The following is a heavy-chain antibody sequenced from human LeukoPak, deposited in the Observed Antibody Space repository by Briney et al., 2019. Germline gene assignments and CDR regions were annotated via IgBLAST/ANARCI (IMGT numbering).Heavy chain of an antibody. V-gene: IGHV3-30*02. CDR2: IWDYGSDK. CDR3: AKDAANLLYYFDY. CDR1: GFTFTKNG. D-gene: IGHD2-15*01. Sequence: PGQSLRLSCGACGFTFTKNGMQWVRQAPGKGGEWVSSIWDYGSDKYSADSVRGRFTISRDNSKKTLYLQMNSLRAEDTAVYYCAKDAANLLYYFDYWGQGALVTVSS. J-gene: IGHJ4*02.